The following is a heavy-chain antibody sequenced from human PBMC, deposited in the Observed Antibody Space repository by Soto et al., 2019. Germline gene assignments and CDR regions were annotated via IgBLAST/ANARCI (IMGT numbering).Heavy chain of an antibody. CDR3: AKDPGQEVADMSGFDF. D-gene: IGHD6-19*01. J-gene: IGHJ4*02. CDR1: GFTLSDHY. CDR2: SRNKPNSYIT. V-gene: IGHV3-72*01. Sequence: GSLRLSCAASGFTLSDHYMDWVRQAPGKGLEWVGRSRNKPNSYITEYDASVKGRFTISRDESKSSLYLQMNSLRTEDTAVYYCAKDPGQEVADMSGFDFWGQGTLVTVSS.